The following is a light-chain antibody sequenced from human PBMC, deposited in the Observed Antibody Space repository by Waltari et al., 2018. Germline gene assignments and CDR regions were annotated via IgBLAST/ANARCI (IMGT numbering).Light chain of an antibody. CDR1: TSNGGVTNY. Sequence: STRPQPASVSGSPGPSTPIPSTEPTSNGGVTNYFSWYQQHPGKAPKLVIYDVSSRPSGVSNRFSGSKSGNTASLTIYGLQAEDEADYYCSSYTSSSTRVFGTGTRVTVL. CDR3: SSYTSSSTRV. CDR2: DVS. J-gene: IGLJ1*01. V-gene: IGLV2-14*03.